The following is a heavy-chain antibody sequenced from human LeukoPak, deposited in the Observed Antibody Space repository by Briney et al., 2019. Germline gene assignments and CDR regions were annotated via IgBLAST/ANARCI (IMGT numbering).Heavy chain of an antibody. CDR2: INHSGST. J-gene: IGHJ4*02. Sequence: SETLSLTCAVYGGSFSGYYWSWIRQPPGKGLEWIGEINHSGSTNYNPSLKSRVTISVDTSKNQFSLKPSSVTAADTAVYYCARGRYSSSWYYGMDYFDYWGQGTLVTVSS. V-gene: IGHV4-34*01. CDR3: ARGRYSSSWYYGMDYFDY. D-gene: IGHD6-13*01. CDR1: GGSFSGYY.